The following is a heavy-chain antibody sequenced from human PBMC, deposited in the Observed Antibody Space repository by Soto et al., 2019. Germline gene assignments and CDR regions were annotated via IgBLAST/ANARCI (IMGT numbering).Heavy chain of an antibody. V-gene: IGHV3-23*01. CDR3: AKPRIVGATSDFDY. CDR1: GFTFSSYA. CDR2: ISGSGGST. Sequence: GGSLRLSCAASGFTFSSYAMSWVRQAPGKGLEWVSGISGSGGSTDCADSVKGRFTISRDNSKNTLYLQMNSLRADDTAVYYCAKPRIVGATSDFDYWGQGTLVTVSS. J-gene: IGHJ4*02. D-gene: IGHD1-26*01.